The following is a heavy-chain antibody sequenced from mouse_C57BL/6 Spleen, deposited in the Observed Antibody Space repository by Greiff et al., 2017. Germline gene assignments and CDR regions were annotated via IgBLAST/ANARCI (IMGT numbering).Heavy chain of an antibody. V-gene: IGHV1-15*01. CDR2: IDPETGGT. CDR3: TRDYYNYFDY. Sequence: VKVVESGAELVRPGASVTLSCKASGYTFTDYEMHWVKQTPVHGLEWIGAIDPETGGTAYNQKFKGKAILTADKSSSTAYMELRSLTSEDSAVYYCTRDYYNYFDYWGQGTTLTVSS. CDR1: GYTFTDYE. J-gene: IGHJ2*01. D-gene: IGHD1-1*02.